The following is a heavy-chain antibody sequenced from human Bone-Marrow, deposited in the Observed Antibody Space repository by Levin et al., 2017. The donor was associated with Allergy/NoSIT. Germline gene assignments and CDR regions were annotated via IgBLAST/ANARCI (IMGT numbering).Heavy chain of an antibody. CDR2: INPNSGGT. Sequence: GESLKISCKASGYTFTGYYIHWVRQAPGQGLEWMGRINPNSGGTNYAQKFQGRVTMTRDTSISTAYMELSRLRSADTAVYYCAREVSVYYGSGTYYNVPERPYFDSCGQGTLVTVSS. J-gene: IGHJ4*02. V-gene: IGHV1-2*06. CDR3: AREVSVYYGSGTYYNVPERPYFDS. D-gene: IGHD3-10*01. CDR1: GYTFTGYY.